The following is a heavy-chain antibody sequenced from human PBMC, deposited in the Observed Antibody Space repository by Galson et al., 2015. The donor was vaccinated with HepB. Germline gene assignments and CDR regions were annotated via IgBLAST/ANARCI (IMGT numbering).Heavy chain of an antibody. Sequence: SLRLSCAASGFTFSSYSMNWVRQAPGKGLEWISYITSGSATIYYADSVKGRFTISRDNADNSVYLQMNSLRAEDTAVYYCARDRAVITLGAFDYWGQGTLVTVSS. V-gene: IGHV3-48*04. CDR1: GFTFSSYS. CDR3: ARDRAVITLGAFDY. J-gene: IGHJ4*02. CDR2: ITSGSATI. D-gene: IGHD3-16*01.